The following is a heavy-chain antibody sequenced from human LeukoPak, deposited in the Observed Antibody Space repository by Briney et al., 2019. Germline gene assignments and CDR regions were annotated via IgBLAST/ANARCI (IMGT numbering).Heavy chain of an antibody. D-gene: IGHD3-22*01. CDR3: EVVPIY. V-gene: IGHV1-46*01. CDR1: GYTFTSYY. Sequence: ASVTVSCKASGYTFTSYYMQWVRPAPGQGLEWVGVINPSDGSTSSAQKFQGRVTMTRDTSTSTVYMELSSLRSEDTAVYYCEVVPIYWGERTVVSVSS. CDR2: INPSDGST. J-gene: IGHJ4*02.